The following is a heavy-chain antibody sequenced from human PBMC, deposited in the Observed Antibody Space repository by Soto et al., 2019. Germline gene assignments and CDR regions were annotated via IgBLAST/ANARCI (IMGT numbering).Heavy chain of an antibody. V-gene: IGHV3-30*18. CDR3: TKNRGYEPYDNGLDV. CDR2: ISYDGGQK. J-gene: IGHJ6*02. Sequence: GGSLRLSCADSAFTFSNYGMHWVRQAPGKGLEWMASISYDGGQKDYADSVKGRFSISRDNSKNTLYLQMNSLRAEDTAVYYCTKNRGYEPYDNGLDVWGQGTTVTVSS. CDR1: AFTFSNYG. D-gene: IGHD3-22*01.